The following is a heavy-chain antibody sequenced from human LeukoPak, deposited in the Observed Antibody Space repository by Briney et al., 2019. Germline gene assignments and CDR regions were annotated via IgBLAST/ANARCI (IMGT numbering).Heavy chain of an antibody. D-gene: IGHD3-22*01. CDR1: KFTVSSKY. CDR3: AKGFAWRRPKVQYYYDSSGYYPFDY. CDR2: IYSGGST. J-gene: IGHJ4*02. V-gene: IGHV3-66*01. Sequence: GGSLRLSCAASKFTVSSKYMSWVRQAPGKGLEWVSVIYSGGSTHYADSVKGRFTISRDNSKNTLYLQMNSLRAEDTAVYYCAKGFAWRRPKVQYYYDSSGYYPFDYWGQGTLVTVSS.